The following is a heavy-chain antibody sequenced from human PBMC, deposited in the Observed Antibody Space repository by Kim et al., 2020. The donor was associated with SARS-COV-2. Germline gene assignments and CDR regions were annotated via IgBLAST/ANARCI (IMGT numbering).Heavy chain of an antibody. V-gene: IGHV4-59*13. J-gene: IGHJ6*02. CDR2: IYYSGST. CDR1: GGSISSYY. CDR3: ARDLGGAARHYYYYGMDV. Sequence: SETLSLTCTVSGGSISSYYWSWIRQPPGKGLEWIGYIYYSGSTNYNPSLKSRVTISVDTSKNQFSLKLSSVTAADTAVYYCARDLGGAARHYYYYGMDVWGQGTTVTVSS. D-gene: IGHD6-6*01.